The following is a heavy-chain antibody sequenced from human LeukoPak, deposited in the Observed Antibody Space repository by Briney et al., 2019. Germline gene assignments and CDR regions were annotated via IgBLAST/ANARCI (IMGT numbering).Heavy chain of an antibody. CDR3: ARDCTNGVCYSPVYFDY. CDR1: GGTFSSYA. D-gene: IGHD2-8*01. V-gene: IGHV1-69*05. J-gene: IGHJ4*02. Sequence: ASVKVSCKASGGTFSSYAISWLRQAPGQGLEWMGRIIPIFGTANYAQKFQGRVTITTDESTSTAYMEPSSLRSEDTAVYYCARDCTNGVCYSPVYFDYWGQGTLVTVSS. CDR2: IIPIFGTA.